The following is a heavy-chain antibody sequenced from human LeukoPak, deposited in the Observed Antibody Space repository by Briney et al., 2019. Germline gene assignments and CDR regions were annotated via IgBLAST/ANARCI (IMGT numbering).Heavy chain of an antibody. Sequence: SETLSLTCTVSGGSISSSSYYWGWLRQPPGKGLEWIGSIYYSGSTYYNPSLKCRVTISVDTSKNQFSLKLSSVTAADTAVYYCAREVYDFWSGYYPNDAFDIWGQGTMVTVSS. D-gene: IGHD3-3*01. CDR3: AREVYDFWSGYYPNDAFDI. V-gene: IGHV4-39*07. CDR1: GGSISSSSYY. J-gene: IGHJ3*02. CDR2: IYYSGST.